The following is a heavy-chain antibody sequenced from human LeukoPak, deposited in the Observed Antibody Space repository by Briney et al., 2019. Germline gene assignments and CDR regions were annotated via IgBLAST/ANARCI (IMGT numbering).Heavy chain of an antibody. J-gene: IGHJ4*02. CDR1: GYTFTGYY. V-gene: IGHV1-2*02. CDR3: ARSMVRGVSIPTAHY. D-gene: IGHD3-10*01. Sequence: ASVKVSCKASGYTFTGYYVHWVRQAPGQGLEWMGWINPNGGGTNYAQKFQGRVTMTRDTSISTAYMELSRLRSDDTAVYYCARSMVRGVSIPTAHYWGQGTLVTVSS. CDR2: INPNGGGT.